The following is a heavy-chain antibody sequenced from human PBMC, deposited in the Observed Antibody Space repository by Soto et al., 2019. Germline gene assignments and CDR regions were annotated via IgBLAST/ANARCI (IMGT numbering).Heavy chain of an antibody. D-gene: IGHD1-26*01. J-gene: IGHJ6*02. Sequence: PGGSLRLSCVVSGLTFSDYGFHWVRQAPGKGLDWVAAISYDGSFVYYADSVRGRFTISRDNSRNTLDLQMNTLRHEDTAVYYCAKARGRNRNLAMDVWGQGTSVTVSS. V-gene: IGHV3-30*18. CDR3: AKARGRNRNLAMDV. CDR2: ISYDGSFV. CDR1: GLTFSDYG.